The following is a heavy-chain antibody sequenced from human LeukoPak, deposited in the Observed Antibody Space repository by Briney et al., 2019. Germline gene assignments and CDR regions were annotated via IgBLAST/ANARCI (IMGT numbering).Heavy chain of an antibody. CDR2: ISSDGSSK. CDR1: GFTLSSYA. Sequence: GGSLTLSCAASGFTLSSYAVHWLRPAPGKGLEWVTFISSDGSSKEYGDSVKGRFIISRDNSKNTLYLKMDSLITEYAAVYYFARALLRHDAFDIWGQGTMVTVSS. CDR3: ARALLRHDAFDI. J-gene: IGHJ3*02. V-gene: IGHV3-30-3*01.